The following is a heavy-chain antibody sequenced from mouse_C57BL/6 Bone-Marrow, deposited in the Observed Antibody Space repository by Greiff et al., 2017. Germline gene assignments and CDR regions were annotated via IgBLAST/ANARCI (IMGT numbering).Heavy chain of an antibody. CDR2: IYPGSGST. J-gene: IGHJ4*01. CDR3: ASLPYAMDY. Sequence: QVQLQQPGAELVKPGASVKMSCKASGYTFTSYWITWVKQRPGQGLEWIGDIYPGSGSTNYNEKFKSKATLTVGTSSSTAYMQLSSLTSEDSAVYYCASLPYAMDYWGQGTSVTVSS. V-gene: IGHV1-55*01. CDR1: GYTFTSYW. D-gene: IGHD6-1*01.